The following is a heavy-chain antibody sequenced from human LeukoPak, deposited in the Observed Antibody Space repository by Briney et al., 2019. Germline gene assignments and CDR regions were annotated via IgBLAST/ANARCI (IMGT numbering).Heavy chain of an antibody. V-gene: IGHV3-48*02. D-gene: IGHD3-22*01. CDR2: ISASTTTM. J-gene: IGHJ4*02. Sequence: SGGSLRLSCVASGFTFSDYSMNWVRQAPGKGLEWVSYISASTTTMHYADSVKGRFTISRDNAKNSLYLQMNSLRDEDTAVYYCARGVGYYDSSGYYFFDLWGQGTLVTVSS. CDR1: GFTFSDYS. CDR3: ARGVGYYDSSGYYFFDL.